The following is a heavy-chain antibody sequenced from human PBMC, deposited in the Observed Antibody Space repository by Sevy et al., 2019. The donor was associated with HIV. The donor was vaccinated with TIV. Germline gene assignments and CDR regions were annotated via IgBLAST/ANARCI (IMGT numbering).Heavy chain of an antibody. CDR1: GFTFSSYA. D-gene: IGHD2-8*01. Sequence: GGSLRLSCAASGFTFSSYAMSWVRQAPGKGLEWVSAISGSGGSTYYADSVKGRFTISRDNSKNTLYLQMNSLRDEDTAVYYCAKGMVDYYYMDVWGKGTTVTVSS. CDR2: ISGSGGST. CDR3: AKGMVDYYYMDV. V-gene: IGHV3-23*01. J-gene: IGHJ6*03.